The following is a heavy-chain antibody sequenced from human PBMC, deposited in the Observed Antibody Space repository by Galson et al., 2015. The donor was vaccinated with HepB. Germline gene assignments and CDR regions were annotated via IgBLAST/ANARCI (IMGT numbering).Heavy chain of an antibody. V-gene: IGHV1-46*01. Sequence: SVKVSCKASGYTFTTYSMHWVRQAPGQGLEWMGIINPSGDTTSYAQKFQGRVTMTGDTSTSTVYMELSSLRSEDTAMYYCARAYSSGSYYGAFDIWGQGTRVTVSS. CDR2: INPSGDTT. D-gene: IGHD3-22*01. CDR1: GYTFTTYS. J-gene: IGHJ3*02. CDR3: ARAYSSGSYYGAFDI.